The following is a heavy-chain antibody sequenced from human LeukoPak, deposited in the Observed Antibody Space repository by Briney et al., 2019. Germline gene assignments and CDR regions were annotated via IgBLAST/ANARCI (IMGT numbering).Heavy chain of an antibody. J-gene: IGHJ4*02. CDR1: GYTFTSYY. Sequence: ASVKVSCKASGYTFTSYYMHWVRQAPGQGLEWVGIINPSGGSTSYAQKFQGRVTMTRDTSTSTVYMELSSLRSEDTAVYYCAREHSSGYSGYGFDYWGQGTLVTVSS. CDR2: INPSGGST. D-gene: IGHD5-12*01. V-gene: IGHV1-46*01. CDR3: AREHSSGYSGYGFDY.